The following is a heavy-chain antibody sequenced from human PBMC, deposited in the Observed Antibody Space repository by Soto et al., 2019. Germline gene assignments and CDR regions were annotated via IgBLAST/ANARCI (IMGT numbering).Heavy chain of an antibody. D-gene: IGHD5-18*01. CDR1: GGSFREYA. CDR2: IIPMFDTP. Sequence: QVQLVQSGAEVKKPGSSVRVSCTASGGSFREYAISWERQAPGHGLEWMGGIIPMFDTPNYAQKFQGRLTIIADESTSTVDMELSSLTSDDTAVYYCARDSTAMVTTSFDFWGQGTLVTVSS. J-gene: IGHJ4*02. CDR3: ARDSTAMVTTSFDF. V-gene: IGHV1-69*01.